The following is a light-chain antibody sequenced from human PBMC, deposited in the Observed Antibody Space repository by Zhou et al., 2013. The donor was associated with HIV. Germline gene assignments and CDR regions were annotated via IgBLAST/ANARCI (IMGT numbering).Light chain of an antibody. Sequence: PGERATLSCRASHTISANYLAWYQQKPGQAPRLLVYGASTRATGIPDRFTGSGSGTDFTLTFTTLGPEDFAVYYCQQYGSSVSFGGGTKVEIK. CDR1: HTISANY. V-gene: IGKV3-20*01. CDR3: QQYGSSVS. J-gene: IGKJ4*01. CDR2: GAS.